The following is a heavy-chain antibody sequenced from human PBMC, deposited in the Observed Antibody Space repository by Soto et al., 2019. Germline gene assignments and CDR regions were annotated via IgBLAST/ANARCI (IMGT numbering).Heavy chain of an antibody. CDR1: GASLSAGVHF. D-gene: IGHD4-17*01. CDR2: IYYTGKT. V-gene: IGHV4-39*01. CDR3: ARLRGGFENGDSLDY. Sequence: SETLSLTCTVSGASLSAGVHFWAWIRQTPGTGLEWIGNIYYTGKTWYNPSLESRVPIFVDTSRNQFSLNLGSVTAADSAIYYCARLRGGFENGDSLDYWGQGTLVTVSS. J-gene: IGHJ4*02.